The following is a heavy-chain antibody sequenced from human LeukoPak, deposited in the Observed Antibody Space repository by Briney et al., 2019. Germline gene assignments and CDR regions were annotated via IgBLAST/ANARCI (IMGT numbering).Heavy chain of an antibody. J-gene: IGHJ3*02. Sequence: GGSLRLSCAASGFTFSSYAMNWVRQAPGKGLEWVSVISGSGGSTYYADSVKGRFTISRDSSKDTLYLQMNSLRAEDTAVYYCAKAPLFSSSWPHRGAFDIWGQGTMVTVSS. CDR1: GFTFSSYA. V-gene: IGHV3-23*01. D-gene: IGHD6-13*01. CDR3: AKAPLFSSSWPHRGAFDI. CDR2: ISGSGGST.